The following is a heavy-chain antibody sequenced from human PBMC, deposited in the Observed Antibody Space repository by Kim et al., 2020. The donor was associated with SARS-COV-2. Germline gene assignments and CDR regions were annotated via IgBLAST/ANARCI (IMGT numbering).Heavy chain of an antibody. J-gene: IGHJ4*02. D-gene: IGHD2-15*01. CDR3: ARGRSRWPLDY. V-gene: IGHV4-34*01. CDR2: INHSGST. Sequence: SETLSLTCAVYGGSFSGYYWSWIRQPPGKGLEWIGEINHSGSTNYNPSLKSRVTISVDTSKNQFSLKLSSVTAADTAVYYCARGRSRWPLDYWGQGTLVTVSS. CDR1: GGSFSGYY.